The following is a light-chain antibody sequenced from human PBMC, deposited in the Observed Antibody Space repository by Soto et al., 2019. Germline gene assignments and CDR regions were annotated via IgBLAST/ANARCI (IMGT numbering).Light chain of an antibody. V-gene: IGKV3-20*01. CDR1: QGVSSNS. Sequence: EIVLTQSPGTLSLFPGEGATLSCRASQGVSSNSLAWYQHQPGQAPRLLIYDASKRATGIPDRFSGSGSGTDFTLTISRLEPVDSAVYYCQQYGSFPRTFGRGTKVDIK. CDR3: QQYGSFPRT. CDR2: DAS. J-gene: IGKJ1*01.